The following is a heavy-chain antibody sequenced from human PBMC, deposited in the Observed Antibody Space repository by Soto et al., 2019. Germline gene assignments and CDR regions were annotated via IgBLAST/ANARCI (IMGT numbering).Heavy chain of an antibody. J-gene: IGHJ4*02. V-gene: IGHV4-39*01. CDR1: GGSISSISYY. CDR3: ARLDTYGGYVDY. CDR2: IYYSGST. D-gene: IGHD5-18*01. Sequence: SQTLSLTCTVSGGSISSISYYWGWIRQPPGKGLEWIGSIYYSGSTYYNPSLKSRVTISVDTSKNQFSLKLSSVTAADTAVYYCARLDTYGGYVDYWGQGTLVTVS.